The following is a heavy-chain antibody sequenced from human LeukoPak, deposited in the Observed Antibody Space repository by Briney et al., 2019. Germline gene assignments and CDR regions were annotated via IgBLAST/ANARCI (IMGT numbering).Heavy chain of an antibody. Sequence: PSETLSLTCTVSGGSISSYYWSWIRQPPGKGLEWIGYIYYSGSTNYNPSLKSRVTMSVDTSKNQFSLKLSSVTAADTAVYYCARHGYNSDYFDYWGQGTLVTVSS. D-gene: IGHD5-24*01. J-gene: IGHJ4*02. CDR2: IYYSGST. V-gene: IGHV4-59*08. CDR3: ARHGYNSDYFDY. CDR1: GGSISSYY.